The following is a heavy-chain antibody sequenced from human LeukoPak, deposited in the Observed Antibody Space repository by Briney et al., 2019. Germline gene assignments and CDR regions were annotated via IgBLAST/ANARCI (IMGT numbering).Heavy chain of an antibody. CDR3: ARGYYGDYYFDY. J-gene: IGHJ4*02. Sequence: SETLSLTCAVSGASVSGSNYYWVWIRQPPGKGLEWIGNIYSSGSTYYNPSLKSRVTISVDTSKNQFSLKLSSVTAADTAMYYCARGYYGDYYFDYWGQGTLVTVSS. CDR1: GASVSGSNYY. V-gene: IGHV4-39*07. CDR2: IYSSGST. D-gene: IGHD4-17*01.